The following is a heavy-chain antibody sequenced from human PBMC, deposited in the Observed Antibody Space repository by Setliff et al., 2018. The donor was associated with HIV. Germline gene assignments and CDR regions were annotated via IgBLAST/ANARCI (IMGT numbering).Heavy chain of an antibody. CDR2: IYTSGST. CDR1: GASINSGNYY. CDR3: ARGPGWPNWFDP. J-gene: IGHJ5*02. Sequence: TLSLTCTVSGASINSGNYYWSWIRQPAGKGLEWIWHIYTSGSTNYNPSLKSRVTISVDTSKNQSSLKLSSVTAADTAVYYCARGPGWPNWFDPWGQGTLVTVSS. D-gene: IGHD6-19*01. V-gene: IGHV4-61*09.